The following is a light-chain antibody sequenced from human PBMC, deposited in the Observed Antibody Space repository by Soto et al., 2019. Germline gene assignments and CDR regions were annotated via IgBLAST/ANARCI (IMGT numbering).Light chain of an antibody. CDR1: QSVSSSY. CDR2: GAS. Sequence: EIVLTQSPGTLSLSPGERATLSCRASQSVSSSYLAWYQQKPGQAPRLLIYGASSRATGIPDRFSGSGSGKAFTLTISILEPEDFAVYYCQQYGSSPLVTFGPGTKVDIK. J-gene: IGKJ3*01. V-gene: IGKV3-20*01. CDR3: QQYGSSPLVT.